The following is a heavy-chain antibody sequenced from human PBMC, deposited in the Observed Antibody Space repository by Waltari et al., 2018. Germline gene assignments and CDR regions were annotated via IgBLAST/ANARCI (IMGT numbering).Heavy chain of an antibody. J-gene: IGHJ4*02. CDR2: INQSGST. CDR3: ARDTRELLFY. CDR1: GGSFSGYY. Sequence: QVQLQQWGAGLLKPSETLSLTCAVYGGSFSGYYWSWIRQPPGKGLEWIGEINQSGSTNDNPSLKRRVTISVDTSKNQFALKLSSVTAADTAVYYCARDTRELLFYWGQGTLVTVSS. D-gene: IGHD1-26*01. V-gene: IGHV4-34*01.